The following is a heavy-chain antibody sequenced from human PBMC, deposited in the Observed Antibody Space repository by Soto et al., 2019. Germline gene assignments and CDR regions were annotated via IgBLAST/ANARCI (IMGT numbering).Heavy chain of an antibody. V-gene: IGHV3-74*01. D-gene: IGHD5-18*01. J-gene: IGHJ4*02. CDR3: ARVYSSLSSYDY. CDR1: GFTFSTFW. CDR2: ISSDGSRT. Sequence: EVPLVESGGGLVQPGGSLRLSCAASGFTFSTFWMHWVRQAPGKGLVWVSRISSDGSRTSYADSVKGRFTISRDNAKDTLYLQMNSLRAEDTAIYCCARVYSSLSSYDYWGQGTRVTVSS.